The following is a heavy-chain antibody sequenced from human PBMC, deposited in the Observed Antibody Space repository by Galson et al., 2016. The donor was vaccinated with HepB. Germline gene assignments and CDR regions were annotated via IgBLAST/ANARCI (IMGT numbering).Heavy chain of an antibody. D-gene: IGHD3-16*01. V-gene: IGHV3-53*01. Sequence: SLRLSCAVSGFAVRSNFMAWVRQAPGKGLEWVSLIYSGGSTYYSASVRGRFTISRDISKNTLFLVMLGLRAEDTAVDYCGRVQTFYDYVWGTSRPRYLDYWGQGTLVTVSS. CDR2: IYSGGST. CDR1: GFAVRSNF. CDR3: GRVQTFYDYVWGTSRPRYLDY. J-gene: IGHJ4*02.